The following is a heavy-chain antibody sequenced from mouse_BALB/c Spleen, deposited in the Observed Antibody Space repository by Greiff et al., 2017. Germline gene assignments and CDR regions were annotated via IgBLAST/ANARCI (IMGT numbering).Heavy chain of an antibody. CDR1: GFTFSNYW. J-gene: IGHJ4*01. Sequence: EVKVEESGGGLVQPGGSMKLSCVASGFTFSNYWMNWVRQSPEKGLEWVAEIRLKSNNYATHYAESVKGRFTISRDDSKSSVYLQMNNLRAEDTGIYYCTRHYRYDNYAMDYWGQGTSVTVSS. CDR3: TRHYRYDNYAMDY. CDR2: IRLKSNNYAT. V-gene: IGHV6-6*02. D-gene: IGHD2-14*01.